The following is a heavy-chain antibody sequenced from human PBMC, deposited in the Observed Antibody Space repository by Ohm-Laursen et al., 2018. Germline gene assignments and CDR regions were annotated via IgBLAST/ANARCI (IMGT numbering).Heavy chain of an antibody. J-gene: IGHJ4*02. CDR3: TNSLGGAH. V-gene: IGHV4-4*07. Sequence: SDTLSLTCTVSNDSFYEAFWSWIRQPAGKGLEWIGRVFPVGATNYNPSLKGRLTMSINRSKKQFSLRLTSVTAADTAVYYCTNSLGGAHWGPGILVTVSS. CDR1: NDSFYEAF. CDR2: VFPVGAT.